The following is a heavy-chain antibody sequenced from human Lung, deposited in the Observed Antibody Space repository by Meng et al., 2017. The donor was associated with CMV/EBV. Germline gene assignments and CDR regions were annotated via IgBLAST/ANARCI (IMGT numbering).Heavy chain of an antibody. CDR2: INTYSGNP. Sequence: QEQLVQSGSELKKPGASVKVSCKASGYSFTSYSLNWLRQAPGQGLEWLGWINTYSGNPTYAQGFTGRIVFSLDTSVSTAYLQISSLKAEDTAVYYCARAWDTSGFWGQGTRVTGSS. D-gene: IGHD3-22*01. J-gene: IGHJ4*02. V-gene: IGHV7-4-1*02. CDR1: GYSFTSYS. CDR3: ARAWDTSGF.